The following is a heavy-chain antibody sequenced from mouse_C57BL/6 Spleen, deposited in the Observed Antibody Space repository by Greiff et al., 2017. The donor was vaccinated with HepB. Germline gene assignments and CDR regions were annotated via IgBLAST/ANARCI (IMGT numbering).Heavy chain of an antibody. Sequence: QVQLKESGAELARPGASVKLSCKASGYTFTSYGISWVKQRTGQGLEWIGEIYPRSGNTYYNEKFKGKATLTADKSSSTAYMELRSLTSEDSAVYYCAKRVLLRSSYWYFDVWGTGTTVTVSS. J-gene: IGHJ1*03. V-gene: IGHV1-81*01. CDR2: IYPRSGNT. D-gene: IGHD1-1*01. CDR3: AKRVLLRSSYWYFDV. CDR1: GYTFTSYG.